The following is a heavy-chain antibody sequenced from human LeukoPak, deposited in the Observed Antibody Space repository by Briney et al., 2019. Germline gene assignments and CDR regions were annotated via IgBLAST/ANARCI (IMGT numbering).Heavy chain of an antibody. Sequence: GGSLRLSCAASGFTFSSYAMSWVRQAPGKGLEWDSAISGSGGSTYYADSVKGRFTISRDNSKNTLYLQMNSLRAEDTAVYYCAKESGGYCSSTSCQPFYYFDYWGQGTLVTVSS. D-gene: IGHD2-2*03. CDR2: ISGSGGST. V-gene: IGHV3-23*01. CDR3: AKESGGYCSSTSCQPFYYFDY. J-gene: IGHJ4*02. CDR1: GFTFSSYA.